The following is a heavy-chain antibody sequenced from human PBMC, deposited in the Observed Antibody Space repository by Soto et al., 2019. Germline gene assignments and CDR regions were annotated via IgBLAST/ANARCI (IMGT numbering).Heavy chain of an antibody. Sequence: GGSLRLSCAASGFTVTTNYMAWVRQAPGKGLEWVSVIYNGGSTFYTDSVRGRFTISRDSSHNTLYLQMNSLRVEDTAVYFCARISAPNIASVPYFDYWGQGDLVTVSS. CDR1: GFTVTTNY. J-gene: IGHJ4*02. CDR3: ARISAPNIASVPYFDY. V-gene: IGHV3-66*01. CDR2: IYNGGST. D-gene: IGHD5-12*01.